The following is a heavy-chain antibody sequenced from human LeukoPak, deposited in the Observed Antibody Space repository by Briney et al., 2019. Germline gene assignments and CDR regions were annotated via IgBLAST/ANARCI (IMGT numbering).Heavy chain of an antibody. CDR2: IRYDGSNK. Sequence: GGSLRLSCAASGFTFNSYGMHWVRQAPGKGLEWVAFIRYDGSNKYYADSVKGRFTISRDNSKNTLYLQMNSLRAEDTAVYYCAKAPPDQPDLRFDPWGQGTLVTVSS. CDR1: GFTFNSYG. J-gene: IGHJ5*02. D-gene: IGHD2-2*01. V-gene: IGHV3-30*02. CDR3: AKAPPDQPDLRFDP.